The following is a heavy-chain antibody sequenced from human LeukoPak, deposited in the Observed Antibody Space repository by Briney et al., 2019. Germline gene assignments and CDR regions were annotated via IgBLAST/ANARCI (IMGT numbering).Heavy chain of an antibody. V-gene: IGHV1-18*01. CDR2: ISAYNGNT. J-gene: IGHJ4*02. Sequence: ASVKVSCKASGYTFTSYGISWVRQAPGQGLEWMGWISAYNGNTNYAQKLQGRVTMTTDTFTSTAYMELRSLRSDDTAVYYCARTYYYDSSGYYPFDYWGQGTLVTVSS. D-gene: IGHD3-22*01. CDR1: GYTFTSYG. CDR3: ARTYYYDSSGYYPFDY.